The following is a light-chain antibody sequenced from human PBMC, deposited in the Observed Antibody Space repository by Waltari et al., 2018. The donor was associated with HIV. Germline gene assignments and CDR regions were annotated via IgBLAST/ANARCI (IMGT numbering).Light chain of an antibody. CDR2: RNN. Sequence: QSVLTQPPSASGTPGQRVTISCSGSSSNIGSNYVYWYQQPPGTAPKLLIYRNNQRPSGVPARFACSKSGTSASLAISGLRSEDEADDYCAAWDDSLSGLVFGGGTKLTVL. CDR1: SSNIGSNY. V-gene: IGLV1-47*01. J-gene: IGLJ2*01. CDR3: AAWDDSLSGLV.